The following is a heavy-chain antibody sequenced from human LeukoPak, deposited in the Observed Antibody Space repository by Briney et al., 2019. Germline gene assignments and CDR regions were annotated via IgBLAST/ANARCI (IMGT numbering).Heavy chain of an antibody. J-gene: IGHJ4*02. CDR1: GFTFSSYS. D-gene: IGHD2-2*01. CDR3: ARAYVVVPAALDC. V-gene: IGHV3-21*01. CDR2: ISSSSSYI. Sequence: GGSLRLSCAASGFTFSSYSMNWVRQAPGKGLEWVSSISSSSSYIYYADSVKGRFTISRDNAKNSLYLQMNSLRAEDTAVYYCARAYVVVPAALDCWGQGTLVTVSS.